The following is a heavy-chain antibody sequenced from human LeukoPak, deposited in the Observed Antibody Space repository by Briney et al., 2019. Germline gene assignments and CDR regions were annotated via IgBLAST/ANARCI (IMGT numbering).Heavy chain of an antibody. V-gene: IGHV1-8*01. Sequence: ASVKVSCKASGYTFTSYDINWVRQATGQGLEWMGWMNPNSSNTGYAQKFQGRVTMTRNTSISTAYMELSSLRSEDTAVYYCARSLRNSGSYYTFAYWGQGTLVTVSS. J-gene: IGHJ4*02. D-gene: IGHD3-10*01. CDR2: MNPNSSNT. CDR3: ARSLRNSGSYYTFAY. CDR1: GYTFTSYD.